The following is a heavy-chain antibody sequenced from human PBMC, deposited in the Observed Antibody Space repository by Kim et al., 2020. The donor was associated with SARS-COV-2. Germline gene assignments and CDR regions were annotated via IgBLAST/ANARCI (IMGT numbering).Heavy chain of an antibody. D-gene: IGHD4-17*01. J-gene: IGHJ3*02. CDR1: GFTFSSYA. CDR3: ARDAALYGDPQSAFDI. V-gene: IGHV3-30*04. Sequence: GGSLRLSCAASGFTFSSYAMHWVRQAPGKGLEWVAVISYDGSNKYYADSVKGRFTISRDNSKNTLYLQMNSLRAEDTAVYYCARDAALYGDPQSAFDIWGQGTMVTVSS. CDR2: ISYDGSNK.